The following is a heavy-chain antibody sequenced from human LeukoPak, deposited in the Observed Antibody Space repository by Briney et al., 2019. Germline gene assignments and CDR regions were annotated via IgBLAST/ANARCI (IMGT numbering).Heavy chain of an antibody. D-gene: IGHD3-10*01. CDR1: GGSISNYY. Sequence: SETLSLTCTVSGGSISNYYWSWIRQPPGEGVEWIGYIYYSGTTNYNPSLKSRVTISIATSKNQFSLKLSSVTAADTAVYYCARAYVSGPSGYYYGMDVWGQGATVTVCS. V-gene: IGHV4-59*12. CDR3: ARAYVSGPSGYYYGMDV. CDR2: IYYSGTT. J-gene: IGHJ6*02.